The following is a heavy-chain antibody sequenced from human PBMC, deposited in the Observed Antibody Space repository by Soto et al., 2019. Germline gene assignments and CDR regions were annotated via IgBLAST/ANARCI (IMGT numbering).Heavy chain of an antibody. CDR1: GGSISSGGYY. CDR2: IYYSGST. V-gene: IGHV4-31*03. Sequence: TLSLTCTVSGGSISSGGYYWSWIRQHPGKGLEWIGYIYYSGSTYYNPSLKSRVTISVDTSKNQFSLKLSSVTAADTAVYYCASGKGGMYDYIWGSYPNDAFDIWGQGTMVTVSS. J-gene: IGHJ3*02. D-gene: IGHD3-16*02. CDR3: ASGKGGMYDYIWGSYPNDAFDI.